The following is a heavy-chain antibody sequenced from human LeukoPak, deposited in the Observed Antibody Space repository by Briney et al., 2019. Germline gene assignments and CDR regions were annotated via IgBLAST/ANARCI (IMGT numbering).Heavy chain of an antibody. CDR2: INPKNGGT. J-gene: IGHJ4*02. D-gene: IGHD2-8*01. V-gene: IGHV1-2*02. CDR3: ARYGDCSNGVCYFDN. CDR1: GYTFTGYY. Sequence: ASVKVSFKASGYTFTGYYIHWMRQAPGQGLEWMGWINPKNGGTNYIQKFRGRVTMTRDTSTSTTYMEVTSLRSDDTAVYYCARYGDCSNGVCYFDNWGQGTLVTVSS.